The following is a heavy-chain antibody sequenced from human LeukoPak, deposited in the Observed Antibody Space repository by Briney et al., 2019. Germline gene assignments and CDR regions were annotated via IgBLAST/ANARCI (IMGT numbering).Heavy chain of an antibody. V-gene: IGHV5-51*01. CDR3: ARTRITIFGVVIGGFDY. Sequence: GESLKISCKGSGYSFTSYWIGWVRQMPGKGLEWMGIIYPGDSDTRYSPSFQGQVTISADKSISTAYLQWSSLKASDTAMYYCARTRITIFGVVIGGFDYWGQGTLVTVSS. CDR2: IYPGDSDT. CDR1: GYSFTSYW. D-gene: IGHD3-3*01. J-gene: IGHJ4*02.